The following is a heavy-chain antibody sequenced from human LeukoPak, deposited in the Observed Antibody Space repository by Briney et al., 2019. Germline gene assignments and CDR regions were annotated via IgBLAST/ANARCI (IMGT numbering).Heavy chain of an antibody. Sequence: GASVKVSCKASGGTFSSFAISWVRQAPGQGLEGRGGIIPIFGTANYAQKFQGRVTITADKSTSTAYMELSSLRSEDTAVYYCAICLTGVVVAAYFDYWGQGTLVTVSS. CDR2: IIPIFGTA. CDR1: GGTFSSFA. D-gene: IGHD2-15*01. V-gene: IGHV1-69*06. CDR3: AICLTGVVVAAYFDY. J-gene: IGHJ4*02.